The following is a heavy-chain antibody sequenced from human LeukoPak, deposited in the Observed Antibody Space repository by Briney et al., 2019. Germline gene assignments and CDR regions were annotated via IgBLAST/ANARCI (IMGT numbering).Heavy chain of an antibody. Sequence: SVKVSCKASGGTFSSYATSWVRQAPGQGLEWMGRIIPIFGTANYAQKFQGRVTITTDESTSTAYMELSSLRSEDTAVYYCARDNGIAVGGDFDYWGQGTLVTVSS. D-gene: IGHD6-19*01. CDR1: GGTFSSYA. CDR2: IIPIFGTA. V-gene: IGHV1-69*05. J-gene: IGHJ4*02. CDR3: ARDNGIAVGGDFDY.